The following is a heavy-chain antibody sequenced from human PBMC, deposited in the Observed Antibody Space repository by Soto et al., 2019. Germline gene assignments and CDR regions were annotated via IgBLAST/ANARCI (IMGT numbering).Heavy chain of an antibody. J-gene: IGHJ4*02. V-gene: IGHV4-34*01. Sequence: SDTLALSCAVYGGSLRSYYGSGIRQPPGKGLEWIGEINHSGSTNYNPSLKSRVTILVDTSKNQFSLKLSSVTAADTAVYYCARGPGGYPPSYWGQGTLVTVPS. CDR3: ARGPGGYPPSY. D-gene: IGHD5-12*01. CDR1: GGSLRSYY. CDR2: INHSGST.